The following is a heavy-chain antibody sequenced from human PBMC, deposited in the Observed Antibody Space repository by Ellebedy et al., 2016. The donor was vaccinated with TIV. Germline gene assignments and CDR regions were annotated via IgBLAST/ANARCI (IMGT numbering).Heavy chain of an antibody. CDR3: ARDRRGLGV. CDR1: GFTFNIYR. Sequence: PGGSLRLSCAASGFTFNIYRMHWVRQVPGKGLVRVSRINSDGRSTSYADFVKGRFTISRDNSKNTLYLHMNDLRVEDTAVYYCARDRRGLGVWGQGTTVTVSS. J-gene: IGHJ6*02. CDR2: INSDGRST. V-gene: IGHV3-74*01.